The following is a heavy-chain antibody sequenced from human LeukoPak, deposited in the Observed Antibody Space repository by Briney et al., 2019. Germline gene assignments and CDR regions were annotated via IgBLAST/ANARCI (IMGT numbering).Heavy chain of an antibody. D-gene: IGHD3-10*01. V-gene: IGHV1-2*06. CDR3: ARGLGYYGSGLHFDY. CDR1: GYTFTGYY. Sequence: ASVKVSCKASGYTFTGYYMHWVRQAPGQGLEWMGRINPNSGGTNYAQKFQGRVTMTRDTSISTAYMELSRLRSDDTAVYYCARGLGYYGSGLHFDYWGQGTLVTVSS. J-gene: IGHJ4*02. CDR2: INPNSGGT.